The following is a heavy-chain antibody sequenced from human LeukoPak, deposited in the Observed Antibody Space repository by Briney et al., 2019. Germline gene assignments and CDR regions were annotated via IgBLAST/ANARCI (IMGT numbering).Heavy chain of an antibody. Sequence: SETLSLTCAVSGGSISSYYWSWIRQSPGKGLEWIGYIYYTGSTNYNPSLKSRVTISVDTSKNQFSLILSSVTAADTAVYYCARGYCSSAICYEMDVWGKGTTVTVSS. D-gene: IGHD2-2*01. CDR3: ARGYCSSAICYEMDV. J-gene: IGHJ6*04. CDR2: IYYTGST. V-gene: IGHV4-59*01. CDR1: GGSISSYY.